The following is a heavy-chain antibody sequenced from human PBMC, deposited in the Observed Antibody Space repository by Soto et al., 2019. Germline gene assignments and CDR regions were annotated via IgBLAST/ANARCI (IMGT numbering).Heavy chain of an antibody. D-gene: IGHD3-3*02. V-gene: IGHV4-31*03. Sequence: QVQLQGSGPGLVKPSQTLSLTCTVSGGSINSGGYYWSWIRQHPGKGLEWIGYIYYSGSTFYNPSLKSRITISSDTSKNQFSLNLNSVTAADTAVYYCARTAWHFFDSWGQGTLVTVSS. J-gene: IGHJ4*02. CDR2: IYYSGST. CDR3: ARTAWHFFDS. CDR1: GGSINSGGYY.